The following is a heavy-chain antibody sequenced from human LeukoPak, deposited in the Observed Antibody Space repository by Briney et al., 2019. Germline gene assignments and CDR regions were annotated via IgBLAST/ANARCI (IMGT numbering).Heavy chain of an antibody. D-gene: IGHD1-1*01. CDR1: GFTFKSYA. CDR2: ISGSGDRV. V-gene: IGHV3-23*01. Sequence: GGSLRLSCAASGFTFKSYAMAWVRQAPGKGLECVSAISGSGDRVYYAESVLGRFTISRDESRNTVFLQLNSLRVDDTAVYFCAKASWVSNADAVLWGQGTLVTVSS. J-gene: IGHJ4*02. CDR3: AKASWVSNADAVL.